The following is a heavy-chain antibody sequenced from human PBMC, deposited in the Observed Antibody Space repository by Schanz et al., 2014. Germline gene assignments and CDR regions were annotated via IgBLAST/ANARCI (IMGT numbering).Heavy chain of an antibody. CDR3: VTKMTATGGDH. Sequence: QVQLVESGGGVVQPGGSLRLSCVASGFTFWNSGMHWVRQAPGKGLDWVAFIQHHGGDIHYADSVKGCFSISRDNYKNTLYLQMNSLRPEDTAVYYCVTKMTATGGDHWGQGTRVIVSS. CDR1: GFTFWNSG. D-gene: IGHD2-8*02. V-gene: IGHV3-30*02. J-gene: IGHJ4*02. CDR2: IQHHGGDI.